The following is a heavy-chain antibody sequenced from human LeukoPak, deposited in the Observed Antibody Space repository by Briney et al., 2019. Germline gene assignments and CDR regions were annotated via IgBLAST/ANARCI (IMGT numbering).Heavy chain of an antibody. Sequence: ASVKVSCKASGYTFTSYGISWVRQAPGQGLEWMGWISAYNGNTNYAQKFQGRVTITADESTSTAYMELSSLRSEDTAVYYCARAPQSLTRNYYYYYMDVWGKGTTVTVSS. CDR3: ARAPQSLTRNYYYYYMDV. CDR2: ISAYNGNT. V-gene: IGHV1-18*01. D-gene: IGHD3-16*02. CDR1: GYTFTSYG. J-gene: IGHJ6*03.